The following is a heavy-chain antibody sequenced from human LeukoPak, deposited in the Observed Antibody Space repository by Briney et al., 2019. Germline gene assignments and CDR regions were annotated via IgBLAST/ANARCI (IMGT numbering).Heavy chain of an antibody. D-gene: IGHD6-13*01. Sequence: GQSLTLSCAASGFTFSNYWMSWVRQAQGQGLDWVANIKEDGSEKYYVDSVKGRFTISRDNARNSLYLQMNSMRAEDTAVYYCASGRQLGYWGQGTLVTVSS. J-gene: IGHJ4*02. V-gene: IGHV3-7*01. CDR2: IKEDGSEK. CDR3: ASGRQLGY. CDR1: GFTFSNYW.